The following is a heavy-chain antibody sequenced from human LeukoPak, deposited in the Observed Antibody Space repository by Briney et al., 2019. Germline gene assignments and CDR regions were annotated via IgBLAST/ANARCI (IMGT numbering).Heavy chain of an antibody. D-gene: IGHD3-3*01. CDR2: ITTSGSIT. CDR1: GLTFSNYA. CDR3: AKENYDFWSGSTFDY. Sequence: PGGSLRPSCGASGLTFSNYAMNWVRQAPGKGLEWVSTITTSGSITYYADSVKGRFTISRDNSKNTLYLQMNSLRAEDTAVYYYAKENYDFWSGSTFDYWGQGTLVTVSS. J-gene: IGHJ4*02. V-gene: IGHV3-23*01.